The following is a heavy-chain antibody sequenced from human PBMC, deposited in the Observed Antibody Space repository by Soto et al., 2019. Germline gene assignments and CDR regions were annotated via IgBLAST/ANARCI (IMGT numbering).Heavy chain of an antibody. V-gene: IGHV4-31*03. Sequence: SETXSLTCTVSGGSISSGGYYWSWIRQHPGKGLEWIGYIYYSGSTYYNPSLKSRVTISVDTSKNQFSLKLSSVTAADTAVYYCASARMYSSSHQFDYWGQGTLVTVSS. CDR3: ASARMYSSSHQFDY. CDR2: IYYSGST. D-gene: IGHD6-6*01. CDR1: GGSISSGGYY. J-gene: IGHJ4*02.